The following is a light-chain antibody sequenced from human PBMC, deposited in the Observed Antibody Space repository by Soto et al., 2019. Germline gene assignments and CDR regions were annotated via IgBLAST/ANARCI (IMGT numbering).Light chain of an antibody. Sequence: ESVFTQAPGTLALSPGERATLSCRASQSVSSNYLAWYQQKPGQAPRLLIYGASTRATGIPDRFSGSGSGTDFTLTISRLEPEDSAVYYCQQYGSSPTWTFGQGTKVAIK. CDR3: QQYGSSPTWT. CDR1: QSVSSNY. J-gene: IGKJ1*01. V-gene: IGKV3-20*01. CDR2: GAS.